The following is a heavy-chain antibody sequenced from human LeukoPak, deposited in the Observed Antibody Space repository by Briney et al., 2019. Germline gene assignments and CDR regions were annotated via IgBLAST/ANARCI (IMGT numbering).Heavy chain of an antibody. D-gene: IGHD6-19*01. CDR3: ARVRWLVPIGAFDI. V-gene: IGHV3-30*04. J-gene: IGHJ3*02. CDR1: GFTFSSYA. Sequence: GRSLRLSCAASGFTFSSYAMHWVRQAPGKGLEWVAVISYDGSNKYYADSAKGRFTISRDNSKNTLYLQMNSLRAEDTAVYYCARVRWLVPIGAFDIWGQGTMVTVSS. CDR2: ISYDGSNK.